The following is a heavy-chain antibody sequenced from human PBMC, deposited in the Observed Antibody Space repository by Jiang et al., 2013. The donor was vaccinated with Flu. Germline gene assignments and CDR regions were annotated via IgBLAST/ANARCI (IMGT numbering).Heavy chain of an antibody. J-gene: IGHJ4*02. CDR2: IYHSGMT. CDR3: ARDKMMYYFDSSGPYYFDH. CDR1: GYTINSGYY. D-gene: IGHD3-22*01. Sequence: GLVKPSETLSLTCAAFGYTINSGYYWGWIRQSPGKGLEWIGSIYHSGMTYYNPSLKSRVTMSVDTSKNQFALKLSSVTAADTAVYYCARDKMMYYFDSSGPYYFDHWGQ. V-gene: IGHV4-38-2*02.